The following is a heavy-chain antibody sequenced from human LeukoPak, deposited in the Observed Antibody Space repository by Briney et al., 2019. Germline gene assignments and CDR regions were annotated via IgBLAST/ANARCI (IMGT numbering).Heavy chain of an antibody. CDR1: GGTFSGYY. J-gene: IGHJ5*02. Sequence: PSETLSLTCALYGGTFSGYYWSWIRQPPGKGLEWIGEINHSGSTNYNPSLKSRVTISVDTSKNQFSLKLSSVTAADTAVYYCARVVTGTTANWFDPWGQGTLVTVSS. CDR3: ARVVTGTTANWFDP. D-gene: IGHD1-7*01. CDR2: INHSGST. V-gene: IGHV4-34*01.